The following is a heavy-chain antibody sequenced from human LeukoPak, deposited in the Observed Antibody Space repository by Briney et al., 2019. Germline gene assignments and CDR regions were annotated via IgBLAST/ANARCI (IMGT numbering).Heavy chain of an antibody. D-gene: IGHD3-9*01. CDR2: INWNSSSK. CDR1: WFIFDDYG. V-gene: IGHV3-20*04. CDR3: AREYYATLTGYRKMDYRLGEGYGMDV. J-gene: IGHJ6*02. Sequence: GGSLRLSCAASWFIFDDYGMNWVRQVPGKGLEWVSGINWNSSSKGYADSVKGRFTISRDNAKNSLYLQMNSLRAEDTALYYCAREYYATLTGYRKMDYRLGEGYGMDVWGQGTTVTVSS.